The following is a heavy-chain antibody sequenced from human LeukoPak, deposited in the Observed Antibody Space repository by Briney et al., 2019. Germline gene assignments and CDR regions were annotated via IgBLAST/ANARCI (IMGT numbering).Heavy chain of an antibody. CDR3: ARFITDTVLVTHDY. J-gene: IGHJ4*02. CDR1: GLTFISYW. Sequence: ARSLRLSCPPPGLTFISYWTHCVRPAPGKARVWVSRIKSDGSRTRYADSVKGRFTISRDNAKNTLYLQMNSLRAEDTDVYYCARFITDTVLVTHDYWGQGTLVTVSS. D-gene: IGHD5-18*01. V-gene: IGHV3-74*01. CDR2: IKSDGSRT.